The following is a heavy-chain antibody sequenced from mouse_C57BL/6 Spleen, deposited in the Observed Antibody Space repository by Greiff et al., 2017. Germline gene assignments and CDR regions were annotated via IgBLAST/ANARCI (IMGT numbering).Heavy chain of an antibody. CDR2: IHPNSGGT. V-gene: IGHV1-72*01. CDR1: GYTFTSYW. Sequence: QVQLQQSGAELVKPGASVKLSCKASGYTFTSYWMHWVKQRPGRGLEWIGRIHPNSGGTKYNEKFKSKATLTVDKPSSTAYIQLSSLTSEDSAVYYCAGGYSSSYRYYYAMDYWGQGTSVTVSS. J-gene: IGHJ4*01. CDR3: AGGYSSSYRYYYAMDY. D-gene: IGHD1-1*01.